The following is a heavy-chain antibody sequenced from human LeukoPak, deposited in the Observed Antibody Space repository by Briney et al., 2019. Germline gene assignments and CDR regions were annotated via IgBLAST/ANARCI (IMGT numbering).Heavy chain of an antibody. Sequence: GGSLRLSCAASGFTVSSNYMSWARQAPGKGLEWVSVIYSGGSTYYADSVKGRFTISRDNSKNTLYLQMNSLRAEDTAVYYCARASRPYYSDFWGQGTLVTVSS. J-gene: IGHJ4*02. D-gene: IGHD3-16*01. CDR3: ARASRPYYSDF. V-gene: IGHV3-53*01. CDR2: IYSGGST. CDR1: GFTVSSNY.